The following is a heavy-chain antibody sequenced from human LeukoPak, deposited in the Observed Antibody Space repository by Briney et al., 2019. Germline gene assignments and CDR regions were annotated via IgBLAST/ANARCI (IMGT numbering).Heavy chain of an antibody. J-gene: IGHJ4*02. CDR3: ARDYGGSSPFDY. CDR2: ISSSSSYI. Sequence: GGSLRLSCAASGFTFSSYAMNWVRQAPGKGLEWVSSISSSSSYIYYADSVKGRFTISRDNAKNSLYLQMNSLRAEDTAVYYCARDYGGSSPFDYWGQGTLVTVSS. D-gene: IGHD4-23*01. CDR1: GFTFSSYA. V-gene: IGHV3-21*01.